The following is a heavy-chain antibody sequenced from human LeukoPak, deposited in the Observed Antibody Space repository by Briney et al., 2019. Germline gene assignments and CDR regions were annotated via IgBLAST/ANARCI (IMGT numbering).Heavy chain of an antibody. CDR2: IKQDGSEK. Sequence: GGSLRLSCAASGFTFSSYWMSWVRQAPGKGLEWVANIKQDGSEKYYVDSVKGRFTISRDSAKNSLYLQMNSLRAEDTAVYYCAKLSSSSVLGYNWFDPWGQGTLVTVSS. CDR3: AKLSSSSVLGYNWFDP. D-gene: IGHD6-6*01. CDR1: GFTFSSYW. V-gene: IGHV3-7*01. J-gene: IGHJ5*02.